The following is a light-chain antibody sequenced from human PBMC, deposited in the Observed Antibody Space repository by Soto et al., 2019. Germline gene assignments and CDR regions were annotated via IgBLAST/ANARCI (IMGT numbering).Light chain of an antibody. CDR1: QSISTW. CDR3: QHYNSYSEA. J-gene: IGKJ1*01. V-gene: IGKV1-5*01. CDR2: TAS. Sequence: DIHMSQSPSTLSASVGYRFTITCRASQSISTWLAWYQQKIGKAPKLLIYTASSLKSGVPSRFSGSGSGTEFTLTISSLPPDDFAPYYCQHYNSYSEAFGQGTKVDIK.